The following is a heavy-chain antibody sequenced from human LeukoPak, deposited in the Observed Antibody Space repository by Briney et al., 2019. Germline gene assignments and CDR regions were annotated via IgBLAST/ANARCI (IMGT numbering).Heavy chain of an antibody. Sequence: GGSLRLSCAASGFTFDDYAMHWVRQAPGKGLEWVSGISWNSGSIGYADSVKGRFTISRDNAKNSLYLQMNSLRAEDTAVYYCARDRSRFLEWLSQDLFDYWGQGTLVTVSS. V-gene: IGHV3-9*01. CDR1: GFTFDDYA. CDR3: ARDRSRFLEWLSQDLFDY. D-gene: IGHD3-3*01. CDR2: ISWNSGSI. J-gene: IGHJ4*02.